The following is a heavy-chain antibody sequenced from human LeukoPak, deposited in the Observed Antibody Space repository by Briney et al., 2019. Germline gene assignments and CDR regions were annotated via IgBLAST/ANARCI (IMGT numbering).Heavy chain of an antibody. CDR1: GGTFSSYA. J-gene: IGHJ4*02. Sequence: SVKVSCKASGGTFSSYAISWVRQAPGQGLEWMGGIIPIFGTANYARKFQGRVTITADESTSTAYMELSSLRSEDTAVYYCARGRVPAAMGKGFGYWGQGTLVTVSS. V-gene: IGHV1-69*01. CDR2: IIPIFGTA. D-gene: IGHD2-2*01. CDR3: ARGRVPAAMGKGFGY.